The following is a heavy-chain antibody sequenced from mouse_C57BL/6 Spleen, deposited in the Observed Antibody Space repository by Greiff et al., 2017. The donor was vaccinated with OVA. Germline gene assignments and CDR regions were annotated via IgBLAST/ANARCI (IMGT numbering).Heavy chain of an antibody. J-gene: IGHJ2*01. CDR1: GFSLTSYG. V-gene: IGHV2-2*01. CDR2: IWSGGGT. Sequence: VKLQESGPGLVQPSQSLSITCTASGFSLTSYGVHWVRQSPGKGLEWLGVIWSGGGTDYNAAFISRLSISKDNSKSQFFLKRNSLQADDAAIYYCARNSGSWVFDYWGQGTTLTVSS. CDR3: ARNSGSWVFDY. D-gene: IGHD3-2*02.